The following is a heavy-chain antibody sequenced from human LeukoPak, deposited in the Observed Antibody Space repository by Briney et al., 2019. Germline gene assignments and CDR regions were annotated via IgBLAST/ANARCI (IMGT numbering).Heavy chain of an antibody. CDR1: GFTFSSYA. J-gene: IGHJ4*02. D-gene: IGHD6-19*01. Sequence: PGGSLRLSCAASGFTFSSYAMSWVRQAPGKGLEWVSAISGSGGSTYYADSVKGRFTISRDNSKNTLYLQMNSLRADDTAVYYCAKVHSSGWYGEDYFDYWGQGTLVTVSS. V-gene: IGHV3-23*01. CDR3: AKVHSSGWYGEDYFDY. CDR2: ISGSGGST.